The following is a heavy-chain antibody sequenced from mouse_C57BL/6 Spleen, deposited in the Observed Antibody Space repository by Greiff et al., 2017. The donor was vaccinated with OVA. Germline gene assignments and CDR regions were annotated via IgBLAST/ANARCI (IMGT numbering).Heavy chain of an antibody. CDR2: INPGSGGT. V-gene: IGHV1-54*01. Sequence: QVQLKESGAELVRPGTSVKVSCKASGYAFTNYLIEWVKQRPGQGLEWIGVINPGSGGTNYNEKFKGKATLTADKSSSTAYMQLSSLTSEDSAVYFCARTAMSYWYFDVWGTGTTVTVSS. J-gene: IGHJ1*03. D-gene: IGHD1-2*01. CDR3: ARTAMSYWYFDV. CDR1: GYAFTNYL.